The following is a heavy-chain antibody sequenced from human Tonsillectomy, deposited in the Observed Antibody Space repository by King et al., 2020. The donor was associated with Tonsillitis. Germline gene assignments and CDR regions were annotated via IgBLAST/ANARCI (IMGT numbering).Heavy chain of an antibody. J-gene: IGHJ4*02. D-gene: IGHD1-14*01. V-gene: IGHV2-5*02. CDR3: AQRRLIFNGEYGTEFDY. CDR1: GFSLSTSGVG. CDR2: IYWDDDK. Sequence: TLKESGPTLVKPTQTLTLTCTFSGFSLSTSGVGVGWIRQPAGKALEWLALIYWDDDKRFSPSLKSRLTITKDTSKNQVVLTMTNMDPVDTATYYCAQRRLIFNGEYGTEFDYWGQGTLVTVSS.